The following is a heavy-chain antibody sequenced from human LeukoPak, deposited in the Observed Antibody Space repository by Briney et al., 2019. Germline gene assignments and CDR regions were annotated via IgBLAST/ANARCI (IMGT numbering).Heavy chain of an antibody. CDR2: IYDSGST. Sequence: SETLSLTCTVSGGSISSYYWSWIRQPPGKGLEWIGHIYDSGSTNYNPSLKSRVTISVDTSKNQFSLKLSSVTAADTAVYYCACLTTADAFDIWGQGTMVTVSS. V-gene: IGHV4-59*01. J-gene: IGHJ3*02. CDR1: GGSISSYY. D-gene: IGHD3-22*01. CDR3: ACLTTADAFDI.